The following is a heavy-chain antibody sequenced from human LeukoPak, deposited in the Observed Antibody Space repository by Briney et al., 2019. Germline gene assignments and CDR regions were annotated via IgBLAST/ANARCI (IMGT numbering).Heavy chain of an antibody. CDR2: ISLDGSKK. CDR1: GFTFSAYG. D-gene: IGHD6-13*01. CDR3: ASANSSSWPHEYDY. Sequence: PGGSLRLSCAASGFTFSAYGMHWVRQAPGKGLEWVAVISLDGSKKYYTDSVKGRFTISRDNSKNTLYLQMNSLRAEDTAVYYCASANSSSWPHEYDYWGQGTLVTVSS. V-gene: IGHV3-30*03. J-gene: IGHJ4*02.